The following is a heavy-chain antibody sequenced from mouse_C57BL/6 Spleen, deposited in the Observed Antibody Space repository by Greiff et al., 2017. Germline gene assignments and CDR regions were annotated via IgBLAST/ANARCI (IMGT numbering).Heavy chain of an antibody. J-gene: IGHJ2*01. V-gene: IGHV1-42*01. D-gene: IGHD1-1*01. CDR3: ARDYYGSSYYYFDY. CDR2: INPSTGGT. Sequence: VHVKQSGPELVKPGASVKISCKASGYSFTGYYMNWVKQSPEKSLEWIGEINPSTGGTTYNQKFKAKATLTVDKSSSTAYMQLKSLTSEDSAVYYCARDYYGSSYYYFDYWGQGTTLTVSS. CDR1: GYSFTGYY.